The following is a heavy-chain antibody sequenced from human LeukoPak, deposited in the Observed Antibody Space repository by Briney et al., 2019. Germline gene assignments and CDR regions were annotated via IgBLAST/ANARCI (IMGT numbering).Heavy chain of an antibody. Sequence: SETLSLTCTVSGGSISPHYWTWLRQTPGKGLEWIGYIFHSGLTNYNSALRSRVTLSVDTARNQLSLKLTSVTAADTAVYYCTREVSTVTFDYWGQGTLVTVSS. D-gene: IGHD4-17*01. J-gene: IGHJ4*02. CDR3: TREVSTVTFDY. CDR1: GGSISPHY. CDR2: IFHSGLT. V-gene: IGHV4-59*11.